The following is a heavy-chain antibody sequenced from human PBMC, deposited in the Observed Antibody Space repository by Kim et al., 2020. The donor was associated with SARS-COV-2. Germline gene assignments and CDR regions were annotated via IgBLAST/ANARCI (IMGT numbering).Heavy chain of an antibody. D-gene: IGHD2-15*01. CDR2: IIPILGIA. Sequence: ASVKVSCKASGGTFSSYAISWVRQAPGQGLEWMGRIIPILGIANYAQKFQGRVTITADKSTSTAYMELSSLRSEDTAVYYCARSRQPRYCSGGSCYLDYWGQGTLVTVSS. CDR3: ARSRQPRYCSGGSCYLDY. V-gene: IGHV1-69*04. J-gene: IGHJ4*02. CDR1: GGTFSSYA.